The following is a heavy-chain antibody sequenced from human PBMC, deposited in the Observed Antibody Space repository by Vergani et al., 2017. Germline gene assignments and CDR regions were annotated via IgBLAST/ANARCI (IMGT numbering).Heavy chain of an antibody. CDR2: IYYSGST. J-gene: IGHJ2*01. Sequence: QVQLQESGPGLVKPSETLSLTCTVSGGSISSYYWSWIRQPPGKGLEWIGYIYYSGSTNYNPSLKSRVTISVDTSKNQFSLKLSFVTPADTAVYYCAGDWQPNGYFDLWGRGTLVTVSS. D-gene: IGHD1-1*01. CDR1: GGSISSYY. CDR3: AGDWQPNGYFDL. V-gene: IGHV4-59*01.